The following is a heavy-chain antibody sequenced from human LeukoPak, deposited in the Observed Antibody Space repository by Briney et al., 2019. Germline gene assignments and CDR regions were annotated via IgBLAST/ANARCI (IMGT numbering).Heavy chain of an antibody. CDR1: GFTFSDYG. Sequence: AGRSLRLSCTASGFTFSDYGMHWVRQAPGKGLEWVSAISGSGGSTYYADSVKGRFTISRDNSKNTLYLQMNSLGAEDTAVYYCVSLERELLEAAVIWGQGTLVTVSS. CDR3: VSLERELLEAAVI. V-gene: IGHV3-23*01. D-gene: IGHD1-26*01. CDR2: ISGSGGST. J-gene: IGHJ4*02.